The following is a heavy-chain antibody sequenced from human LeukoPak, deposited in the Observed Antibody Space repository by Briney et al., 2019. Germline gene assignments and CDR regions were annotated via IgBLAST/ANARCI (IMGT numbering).Heavy chain of an antibody. CDR3: ARDGRYSSSWFSN. J-gene: IGHJ4*02. D-gene: IGHD6-13*01. CDR2: IYHSGST. Sequence: SEALSLTCTVSGYSISSGYYWGWIRQPPGKGLEWIGSIYHSGSTYYNPSLKSRATISVDTSKNQSSLKLSSVTAADTAVYYCARDGRYSSSWFSNWGQGTLVTVSS. V-gene: IGHV4-38-2*02. CDR1: GYSISSGYY.